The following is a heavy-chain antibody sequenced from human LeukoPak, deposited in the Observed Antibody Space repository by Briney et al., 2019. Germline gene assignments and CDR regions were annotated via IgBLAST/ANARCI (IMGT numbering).Heavy chain of an antibody. J-gene: IGHJ3*02. Sequence: ASVKVSCKASGYTFTGYYMHWVRQAPGQGLEWMGWINPKSGGTNYAQKFQGRVTMTRDTSISTAYMELSRLRSDDTAVYYCASVRGYCSGGSCYPDAFDIWGQGTMITVSS. CDR3: ASVRGYCSGGSCYPDAFDI. D-gene: IGHD2-15*01. V-gene: IGHV1-2*02. CDR1: GYTFTGYY. CDR2: INPKSGGT.